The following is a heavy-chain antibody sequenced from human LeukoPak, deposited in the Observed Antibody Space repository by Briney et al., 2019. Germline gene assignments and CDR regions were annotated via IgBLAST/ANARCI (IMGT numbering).Heavy chain of an antibody. Sequence: SGGSLRLSCAASGFTFSSNWLYWVRQAPGKGLVWVSRINSDGSTTSYVDSVKGRFTLYRDNAKSTLYLQMNSLREEYTAVYYCARGGPIYYWGQGTLVTVSS. D-gene: IGHD2-21*01. J-gene: IGHJ4*02. CDR3: ARGGPIYY. CDR2: INSDGSTT. CDR1: GFTFSSNW. V-gene: IGHV3-74*01.